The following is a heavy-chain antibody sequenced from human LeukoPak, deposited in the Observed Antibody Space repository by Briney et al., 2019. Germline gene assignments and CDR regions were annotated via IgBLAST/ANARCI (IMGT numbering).Heavy chain of an antibody. CDR1: GYTLTGYY. J-gene: IGHJ4*02. CDR3: ARDREYRSSSYPLDY. V-gene: IGHV1-2*02. Sequence: EASVKVSCKASGYTLTGYYMHWVRQAPGQGLEWMGWVNPNSGGTNFAQKFQGRVTMTRDTSISTAYMELSRLRSDDTAVYFCARDREYRSSSYPLDYWGQGTLVTVSS. CDR2: VNPNSGGT. D-gene: IGHD6-6*01.